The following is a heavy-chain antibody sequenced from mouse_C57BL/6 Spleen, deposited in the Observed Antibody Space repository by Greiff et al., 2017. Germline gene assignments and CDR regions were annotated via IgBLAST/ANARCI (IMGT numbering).Heavy chain of an antibody. V-gene: IGHV5-4*01. CDR3: ARDEGYDRGLAMDY. CDR1: GFTFSSYA. D-gene: IGHD2-2*01. CDR2: ISDGGSYT. J-gene: IGHJ4*01. Sequence: EVKLVESGGGLVKPGGSLKLSCAASGFTFSSYAMSWVRQTPEKRLEWVATISDGGSYTYYPDNVKGRFTISRDNAKNNLYLQMSHLKSEDTAMXYCARDEGYDRGLAMDYWGQGTSVTVSS.